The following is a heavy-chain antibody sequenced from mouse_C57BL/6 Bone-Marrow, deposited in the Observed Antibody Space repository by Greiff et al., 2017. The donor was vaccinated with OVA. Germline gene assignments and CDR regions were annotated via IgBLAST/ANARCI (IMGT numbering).Heavy chain of an antibody. Sequence: VQLVESGAELVKPGASVKISCKASGYAFSSYWMNWVKQRPGKGLEWIGQIYPGDGDTNYNGKFKGKATLTADKSSSTAYMQLSSLTSEDSAVYFCVPTGTLYFDYWGQGTTLTVSS. CDR2: IYPGDGDT. CDR1: GYAFSSYW. D-gene: IGHD4-1*02. J-gene: IGHJ2*01. V-gene: IGHV1-80*01. CDR3: VPTGTLYFDY.